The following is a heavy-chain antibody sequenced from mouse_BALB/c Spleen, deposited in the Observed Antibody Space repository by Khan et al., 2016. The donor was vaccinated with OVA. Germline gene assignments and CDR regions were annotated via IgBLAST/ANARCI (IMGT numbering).Heavy chain of an antibody. D-gene: IGHD1-3*01. V-gene: IGHV2-9*02. CDR2: IWAGGST. CDR1: GFSLTSYG. J-gene: IGHJ2*01. Sequence: VELVESGPGLVAPSQSLSITCTVSGFSLTSYGVPWVRQPPGKGLEWLGVIWAGGSTNYNSALMSSLSISKDNSKSQGFLKMNSMQTKDTAMYYCARIEDIWGQGTTLTVSS. CDR3: ARIEDI.